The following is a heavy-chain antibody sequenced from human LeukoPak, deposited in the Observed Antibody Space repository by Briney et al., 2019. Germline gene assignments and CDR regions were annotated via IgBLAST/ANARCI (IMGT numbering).Heavy chain of an antibody. CDR2: ISAYNGNT. CDR1: GYTFTSYG. D-gene: IGHD3-9*01. CDR3: ARDTNYDILTGYFQFDP. Sequence: ASVKVSCKASGYTFTSYGISWVRQAPGQGLEWMGWISAYNGNTNYAQKLQGRVTMTTDTSKSTAYMELRSLRSDDTAVYYCARDTNYDILTGYFQFDPWGQGTLVTVSS. V-gene: IGHV1-18*01. J-gene: IGHJ5*02.